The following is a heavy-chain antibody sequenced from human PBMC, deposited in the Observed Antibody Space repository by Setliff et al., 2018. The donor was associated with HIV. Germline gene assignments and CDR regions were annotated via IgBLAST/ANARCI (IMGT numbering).Heavy chain of an antibody. CDR2: IEHDGSKK. Sequence: PGGSLRLSCAVSGFTFSTYGMHWVRQAPGKGLEWVTFIEHDGSKKFYADSVKGRFTISRDNSKNTLYLQMNSLRAEDTAVYHCAKAGSWDYYDSSGYYHFDNWGQGTLVTVSS. J-gene: IGHJ4*02. D-gene: IGHD3-22*01. CDR1: GFTFSTYG. V-gene: IGHV3-30*02. CDR3: AKAGSWDYYDSSGYYHFDN.